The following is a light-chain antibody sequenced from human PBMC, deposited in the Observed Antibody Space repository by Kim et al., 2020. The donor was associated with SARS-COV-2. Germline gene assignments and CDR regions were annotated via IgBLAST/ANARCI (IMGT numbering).Light chain of an antibody. CDR3: ISRDSSGDHLGGV. CDR2: GKN. CDR1: SLRRSY. J-gene: IGLJ3*02. V-gene: IGLV3-19*01. Sequence: GQTVRIPCLGDSLRRSYASWYQQKPGQAPVLVIYGKNNRPSGIPDRFSGSNSGNTASLTITGAQAGYEADYYCISRDSSGDHLGGVFGGGTKLTVL.